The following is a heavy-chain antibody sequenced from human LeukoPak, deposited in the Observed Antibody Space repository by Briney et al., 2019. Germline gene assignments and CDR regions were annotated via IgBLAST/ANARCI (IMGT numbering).Heavy chain of an antibody. Sequence: ASVKVSCKASGYTFTSYDINWVRQATGQGLEWMGWMNPNSGNTGYAQKFQGRVTITRNTSIGTAYMELSSLRSDDTAVYYCARDEGYCSSTSCYTRSYFQHWGQGTLVTVSS. J-gene: IGHJ1*01. CDR3: ARDEGYCSSTSCYTRSYFQH. CDR2: MNPNSGNT. V-gene: IGHV1-8*03. D-gene: IGHD2-2*02. CDR1: GYTFTSYD.